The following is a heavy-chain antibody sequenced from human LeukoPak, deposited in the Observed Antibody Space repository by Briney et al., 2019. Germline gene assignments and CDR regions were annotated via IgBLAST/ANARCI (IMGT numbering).Heavy chain of an antibody. Sequence: PGGSLRLSCAASGFTFSSYEMNWVRQAPGKGLEWVSYINSSGSTIYYADFVKGRFTISRDKAKNSLYLQVNSLRAEDTAVYYCAREMEYYYDSSGYPYDAFDIWGQGTMVTVSS. CDR3: AREMEYYYDSSGYPYDAFDI. J-gene: IGHJ3*02. D-gene: IGHD3-22*01. CDR1: GFTFSSYE. CDR2: INSSGSTI. V-gene: IGHV3-48*03.